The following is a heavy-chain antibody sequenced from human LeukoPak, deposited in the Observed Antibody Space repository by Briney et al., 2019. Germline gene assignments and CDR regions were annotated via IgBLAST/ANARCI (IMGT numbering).Heavy chain of an antibody. V-gene: IGHV4-59*12. CDR1: GGSISSYY. CDR2: IYYSGST. Sequence: PSETLSLTCTVSGGSISSYYWSWVRQPPGKGLEWVGDIYYSGSTNYNPSLKSRVTISVDTSKNQFSLKLSSVTAADTAVYYCARGLILWFGESTDAFDIWGQGTMVTVSS. D-gene: IGHD3-10*01. CDR3: ARGLILWFGESTDAFDI. J-gene: IGHJ3*02.